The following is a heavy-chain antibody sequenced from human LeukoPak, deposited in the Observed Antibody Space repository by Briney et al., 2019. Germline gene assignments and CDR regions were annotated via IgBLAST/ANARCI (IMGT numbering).Heavy chain of an antibody. CDR2: INAGNGNT. V-gene: IGHV1-3*01. D-gene: IGHD6-19*01. CDR3: AREFSSYSSGWYNI. Sequence: ASVKVSCKASGYTFTSYAMHWVRQAPGQRLEWMGWINAGNGNTKYSQKFQDRVTITRDTSASTAYMELSSLRSEDTAVYYCAREFSSYSSGWYNIWGQGTMVTVSS. J-gene: IGHJ3*02. CDR1: GYTFTSYA.